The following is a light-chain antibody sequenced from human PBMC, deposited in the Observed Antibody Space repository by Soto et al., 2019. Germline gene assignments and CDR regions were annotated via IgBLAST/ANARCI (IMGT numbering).Light chain of an antibody. V-gene: IGLV2-14*01. CDR1: SGDIGGYNY. Sequence: QSALTQPASVSGSPGQSITISCTGTSGDIGGYNYVSWYQQHPGTAPKLIISEVTNRPSGVSDRFSGSRSGNTASLTISGLQVEDEADYYCSSYSNTATPCVFVSGTKVTVL. CDR3: SSYSNTATPCV. J-gene: IGLJ1*01. CDR2: EVT.